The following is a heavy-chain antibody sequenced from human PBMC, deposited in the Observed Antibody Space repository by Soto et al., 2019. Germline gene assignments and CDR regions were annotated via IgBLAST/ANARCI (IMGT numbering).Heavy chain of an antibody. CDR1: GYSFSAYW. Sequence: GESLKISCKGSGYSFSAYWIAWVRQMPGKGLEWMGSIYFGDSNTRYSPPFQGRFTISRDNSKSTLYLQVDSLRPEDAAVYYCARDPKTSGGQHWAFNYFDSWGQGTLVTVSS. D-gene: IGHD7-27*01. V-gene: IGHV5-51*01. CDR3: ARDPKTSGGQHWAFNYFDS. CDR2: IYFGDSNT. J-gene: IGHJ4*02.